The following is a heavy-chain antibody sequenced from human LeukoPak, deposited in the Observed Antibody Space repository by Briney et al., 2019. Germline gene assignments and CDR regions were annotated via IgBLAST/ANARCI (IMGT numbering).Heavy chain of an antibody. D-gene: IGHD6-6*01. CDR3: ASFRIGSSLPFDY. CDR2: INPNSGGT. J-gene: IGHJ4*02. Sequence: ASVKVSCKASGYTFTGYYMHWVRQAPGQGLEWMGWINPNSGGTNYAQKFQGRVTMTGDTSISTAYMELSRLRSDDTAVYYCASFRIGSSLPFDYWGQGTLVTVSS. V-gene: IGHV1-2*02. CDR1: GYTFTGYY.